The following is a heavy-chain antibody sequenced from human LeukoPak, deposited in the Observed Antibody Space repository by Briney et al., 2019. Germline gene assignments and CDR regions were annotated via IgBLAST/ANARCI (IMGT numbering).Heavy chain of an antibody. CDR3: ARVVVQQLNNWFDP. D-gene: IGHD6-13*01. Sequence: SETLSLTCTVSGGSISSSSYYWGWIRQPPGKGLEWIGSIYYSGSTYYNPSLKSRVTISVDTSKIQFSLKLSSVTAADTAVYYCARVVVQQLNNWFDPWGQGTLVTVSS. V-gene: IGHV4-39*07. J-gene: IGHJ5*02. CDR1: GGSISSSSYY. CDR2: IYYSGST.